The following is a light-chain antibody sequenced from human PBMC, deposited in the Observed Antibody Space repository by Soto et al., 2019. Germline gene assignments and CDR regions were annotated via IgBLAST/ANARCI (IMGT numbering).Light chain of an antibody. CDR2: EVS. V-gene: IGLV2-14*01. J-gene: IGLJ1*01. Sequence: QSVLTQPASVSGSPGQSITISCTGTSSDIGKYNYVSWFQQHPAKAPKLIIFEVSTRPSGVSNRFSGSKSGNTASLTISGLQAEDEADYYCSSYTSSSTLVFGTGTKVTVL. CDR3: SSYTSSSTLV. CDR1: SSDIGKYNY.